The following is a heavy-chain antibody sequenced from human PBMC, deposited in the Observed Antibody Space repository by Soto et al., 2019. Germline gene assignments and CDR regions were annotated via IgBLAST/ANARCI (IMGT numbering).Heavy chain of an antibody. Sequence: QVQLQESGPGLVKPSQTLSLTCTVSGGSISSGNYYWSWIRQPPGKGLERIGFISYSGSTYYNASLKGRVTISVDTSKNQFSLNLSFVTAADTAVYYCATMGTPATGLYYFDYWGQGTLVTVSS. CDR2: ISYSGST. V-gene: IGHV4-30-4*01. CDR3: ATMGTPATGLYYFDY. J-gene: IGHJ4*02. D-gene: IGHD1-7*01. CDR1: GGSISSGNYY.